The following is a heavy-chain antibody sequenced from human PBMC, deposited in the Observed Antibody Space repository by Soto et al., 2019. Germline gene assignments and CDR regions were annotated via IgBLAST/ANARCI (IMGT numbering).Heavy chain of an antibody. CDR3: ARDRYYGSGTYYNFYSGMDV. CDR1: GGSINSGDYY. V-gene: IGHV4-30-4*01. D-gene: IGHD3-10*01. J-gene: IGHJ6*02. Sequence: PSETLSLTCTVSGGSINSGDYYWTWVRQPPXKGLEWIGNIFHSGSTYYTPSLQSRVTISLDTSKNHFSLKLSSVTPADTAVYYCARDRYYGSGTYYNFYSGMDVWGQGTTVTVS. CDR2: IFHSGST.